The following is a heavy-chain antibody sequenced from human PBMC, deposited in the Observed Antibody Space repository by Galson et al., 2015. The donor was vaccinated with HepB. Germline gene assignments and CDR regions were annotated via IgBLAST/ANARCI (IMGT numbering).Heavy chain of an antibody. V-gene: IGHV3-33*01. D-gene: IGHD3-10*01. CDR1: GFTFSSYG. Sequence: SLRLSCAASGFTFSSYGMHWVRQAPGKGLEWVAVIWYDGSNKYYADSVKGRFTISRDNSKNTLYLQMNSLRAEDTAVYYCARDRYYGSGSSSRDYYYYYGMDVWGQGTTVTVSS. CDR3: ARDRYYGSGSSSRDYYYYYGMDV. CDR2: IWYDGSNK. J-gene: IGHJ6*02.